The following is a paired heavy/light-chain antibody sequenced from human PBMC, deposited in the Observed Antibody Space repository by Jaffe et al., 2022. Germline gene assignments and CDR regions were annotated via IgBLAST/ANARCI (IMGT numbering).Light chain of an antibody. J-gene: IGLJ2*01. CDR3: SSYTSSYTYVV. CDR2: EVS. V-gene: IGLV2-14*01. CDR1: SSDVGGYNY. Sequence: QSALTQPASVSGSPGQSITISCTGGSSDVGGYNYVSWYQHHPGKAPKLMIYEVSNRPSGVSNRFSGSKSGNTASLTISGLQAEDEADYYCSSYTSSYTYVVFGGGTKLTVL.
Heavy chain of an antibody. CDR3: ARELPYSSGRFDY. Sequence: QVQLQESGPGLVKPSETLSLTCTVSGGSISSYYWSWIRQSPGKGLEWIGYIYYTGSTNYNPSLKSRLTISVDTSKNQFSLKLTSVTAADTAVYYCARELPYSSGRFDYWGQGTLVTVSS. J-gene: IGHJ4*02. CDR2: IYYTGST. D-gene: IGHD6-19*01. V-gene: IGHV4-59*01. CDR1: GGSISSYY.